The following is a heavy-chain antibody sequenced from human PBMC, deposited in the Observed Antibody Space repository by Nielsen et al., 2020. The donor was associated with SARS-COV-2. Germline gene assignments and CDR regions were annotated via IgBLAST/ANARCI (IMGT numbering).Heavy chain of an antibody. V-gene: IGHV1-69*02. J-gene: IGHJ3*02. CDR2: IIPILGIA. CDR3: ARPITYYYDCSGYPDAFDI. D-gene: IGHD3-22*01. Sequence: WVRQAPGQGLEWMGRIIPILGIANYAQKFQGRVTITADKSTSTAYMELSSLRSEDTAVYYCARPITYYYDCSGYPDAFDIWGQGTMVTVSS.